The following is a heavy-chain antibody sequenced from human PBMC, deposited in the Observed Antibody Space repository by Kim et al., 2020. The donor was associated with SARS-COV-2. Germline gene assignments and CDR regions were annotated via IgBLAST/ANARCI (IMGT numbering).Heavy chain of an antibody. Sequence: ASVKVSCKASGYTFTSYGISWVRQAPGQGLEWLGWISAYSGNTNYPQKLQGRVTMTTDTSTSTAYMELRSLRSDDTAVYYCARDRYCSSTSCLYYFYYGMDGGGQGTTVTVS. CDR1: GYTFTSYG. D-gene: IGHD2-2*01. CDR3: ARDRYCSSTSCLYYFYYGMDG. V-gene: IGHV1-18*01. CDR2: ISAYSGNT. J-gene: IGHJ6*02.